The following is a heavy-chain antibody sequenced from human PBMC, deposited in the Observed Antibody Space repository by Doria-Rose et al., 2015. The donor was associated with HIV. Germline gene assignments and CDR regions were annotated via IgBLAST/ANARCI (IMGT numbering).Heavy chain of an antibody. CDR3: ARARNYGFPHFFDF. D-gene: IGHD3-10*01. J-gene: IGHJ4*02. CDR2: ISSSGTT. Sequence: VQLLESGPGLVRPSQTLSLTCTVSGDSISSGDSFWSWIRQPPGKGPEWIGYISSSGTTYYYPSLRGRLTISLDASKNQFALILNSVTAADTAVYYCARARNYGFPHFFDFWGQGTLVTVSS. V-gene: IGHV4-30-4*01. CDR1: GDSISSGDSF.